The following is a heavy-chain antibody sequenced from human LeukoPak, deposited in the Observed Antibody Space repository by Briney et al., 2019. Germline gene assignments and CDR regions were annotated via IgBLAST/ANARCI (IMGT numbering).Heavy chain of an antibody. CDR3: ARNRLPTYYDFWSGYPPDFDY. D-gene: IGHD3-3*01. CDR2: IYHSGST. J-gene: IGHJ4*02. Sequence: SETLSLTCTVSGYSISSDCYGGWLRPPPGKGLGWIGSIYHSGSTYYNPSLKSRVTISVDTSKNQFSLELSSVTAADTAVYHCARNRLPTYYDFWSGYPPDFDYWGQGTLVAVSS. V-gene: IGHV4-38-2*02. CDR1: GYSISSDCY.